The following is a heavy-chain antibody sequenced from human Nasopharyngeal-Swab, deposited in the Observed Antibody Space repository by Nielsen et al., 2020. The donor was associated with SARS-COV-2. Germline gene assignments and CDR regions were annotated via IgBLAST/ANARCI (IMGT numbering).Heavy chain of an antibody. CDR3: ARIRTGAYFDY. Sequence: GGSLRLSCAASGFTFSSYAMSWVRQAQGKGLEWVSTISGSDGSAYYADSVKGRFTISRDNSRHTLCLQMNSLRAEDTAVYYCARIRTGAYFDYWGQGTLVTVSS. V-gene: IGHV3-23*01. CDR2: ISGSDGSA. CDR1: GFTFSSYA. D-gene: IGHD1-14*01. J-gene: IGHJ4*02.